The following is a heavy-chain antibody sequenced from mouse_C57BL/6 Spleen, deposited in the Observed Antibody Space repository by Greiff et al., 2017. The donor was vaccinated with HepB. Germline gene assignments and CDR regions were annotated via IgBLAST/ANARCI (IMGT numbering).Heavy chain of an antibody. V-gene: IGHV1-5*01. CDR1: GYTFTSYW. CDR3: TREDYYGSSYVHFDV. CDR2: IYPGNSDT. D-gene: IGHD1-1*01. Sequence: EVKLQESGTVLARPGASVKMSCKTSGYTFTSYWMHWVKQRPGQGLEWIGAIYPGNSDTSYNQKFKGKAKLTAATSASTAYMELSSLTNEDSAVYYCTREDYYGSSYVHFDVWGTGTTVTVSS. J-gene: IGHJ1*03.